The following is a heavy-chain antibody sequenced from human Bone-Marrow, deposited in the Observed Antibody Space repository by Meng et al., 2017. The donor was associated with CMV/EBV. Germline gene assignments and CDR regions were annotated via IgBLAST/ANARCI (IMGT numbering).Heavy chain of an antibody. CDR2: INAKSGGT. D-gene: IGHD3-10*01. CDR3: ARERELLWFGESDAFDI. V-gene: IGHV1-2*02. Sequence: ASVKVSCKASGYTYTGYYMHWVRQAPGQGLEWMGWINAKSGGTNYAQRFQGRVTMTRDTSISTAYMELSRLRSDDTAVYYCARERELLWFGESDAFDIWGQGTMVTVSS. CDR1: GYTYTGYY. J-gene: IGHJ3*02.